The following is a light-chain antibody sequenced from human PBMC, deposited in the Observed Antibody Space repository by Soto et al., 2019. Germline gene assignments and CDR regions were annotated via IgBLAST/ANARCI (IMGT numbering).Light chain of an antibody. J-gene: IGKJ1*01. Sequence: EIVMTQAPDPLSVSPGERATLSCRASQSVSSTYLAWYQQKPGQAPRLLIYRTSTRATGIPDRFSGSGSGTDFTLTISDVQPEDFALYYCHQRQSWPRTFGQGTKVDI. CDR2: RTS. V-gene: IGKV3D-15*01. CDR3: HQRQSWPRT. CDR1: QSVSSTY.